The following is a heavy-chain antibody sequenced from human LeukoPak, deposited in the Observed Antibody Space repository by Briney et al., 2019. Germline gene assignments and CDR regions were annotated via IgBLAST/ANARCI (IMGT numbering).Heavy chain of an antibody. CDR2: INAGNGNT. V-gene: IGHV1-3*01. D-gene: IGHD6-19*01. J-gene: IGHJ4*02. Sequence: ASVKVSCKASGYTFTSYAMHWVRQAPGQRLEWMGWINAGNGNTKYSQKFQGRVTITRDTSASTAYMELSSLRSEDTAVYYCARVAQWLVSYFDYWGQGILVTVSS. CDR3: ARVAQWLVSYFDY. CDR1: GYTFTSYA.